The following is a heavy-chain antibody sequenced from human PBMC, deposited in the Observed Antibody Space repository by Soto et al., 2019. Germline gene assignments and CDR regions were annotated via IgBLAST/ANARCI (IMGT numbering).Heavy chain of an antibody. Sequence: QVQLVQSGAEVKKPGASVKVSCKASGYTFTGYYMHWVRQAPGQGLEWMGWINPNSGGTNYAQKSQGRVTMTRDTSISTAYMELSRLRSDDTAVYYCARDRGYCSSTSCYTNPYYYYYGMDVWGQGTTVTVSS. D-gene: IGHD2-2*02. CDR1: GYTFTGYY. J-gene: IGHJ6*02. V-gene: IGHV1-2*02. CDR3: ARDRGYCSSTSCYTNPYYYYYGMDV. CDR2: INPNSGGT.